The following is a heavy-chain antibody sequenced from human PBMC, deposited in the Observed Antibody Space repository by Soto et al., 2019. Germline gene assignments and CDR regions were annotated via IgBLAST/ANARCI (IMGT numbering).Heavy chain of an antibody. CDR2: IYFSGRT. J-gene: IGHJ5*02. D-gene: IGHD3-16*01. CDR1: GDSVSRGDYS. Sequence: PSETLSLTCTVSGDSVSRGDYSWTWIRQPPGKGLEWVGHIYFSGRTNYIPSLESRVTISLGTSKNQFSLKLTSVTAADTAVYYCARVPIDTYMIYWSDPWGQGTLVTVSS. V-gene: IGHV4-61*08. CDR3: ARVPIDTYMIYWSDP.